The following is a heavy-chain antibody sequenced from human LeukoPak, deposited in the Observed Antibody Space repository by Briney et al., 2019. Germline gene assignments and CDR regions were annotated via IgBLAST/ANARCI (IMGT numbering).Heavy chain of an antibody. V-gene: IGHV3-7*01. Sequence: GGSLRLSCAASGFTFSSYAMSWVRQAPGKGLEWVANIKQDGSEKYYVDSVKGRFTISRDNAKNSLYLQMNSLRAEDTAVYYCARMDCSSTSCYTPAEYFQHWGQGTLVTVSS. CDR1: GFTFSSYA. D-gene: IGHD2-2*02. CDR3: ARMDCSSTSCYTPAEYFQH. J-gene: IGHJ1*01. CDR2: IKQDGSEK.